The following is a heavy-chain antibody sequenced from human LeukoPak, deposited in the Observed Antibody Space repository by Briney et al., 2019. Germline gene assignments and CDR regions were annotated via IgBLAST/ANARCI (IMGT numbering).Heavy chain of an antibody. J-gene: IGHJ4*02. CDR2: INSDGSEG. CDR3: AKNYLPYSSGWYPKYYFDY. V-gene: IGHV3-7*03. Sequence: TGGSLRLSCAVSGFTFSGFWMSWSRQAPGKGLEWVASINSDGSEGYYADVVKGRFTISRDNAKNSLYLQINSLRAEDTALYYCAKNYLPYSSGWYPKYYFDYWGQGTLVTVSS. CDR1: GFTFSGFW. D-gene: IGHD6-19*01.